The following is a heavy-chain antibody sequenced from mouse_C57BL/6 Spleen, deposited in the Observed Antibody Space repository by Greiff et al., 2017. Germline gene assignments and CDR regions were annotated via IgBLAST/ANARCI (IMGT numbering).Heavy chain of an antibody. Sequence: QVQLKESGPGLVQPSQSLSISCTVSGFSLTSYGVHWVRQSPGKGLEWLGVIWSGGSTDYNAAFISRLSISKDNSESQVFCKMNSLQADDTAIYYCARNYYGSSSHFDDWGQGTTLTVSS. CDR2: IWSGGST. D-gene: IGHD1-1*01. CDR1: GFSLTSYG. CDR3: ARNYYGSSSHFDD. J-gene: IGHJ2*01. V-gene: IGHV2-2*01.